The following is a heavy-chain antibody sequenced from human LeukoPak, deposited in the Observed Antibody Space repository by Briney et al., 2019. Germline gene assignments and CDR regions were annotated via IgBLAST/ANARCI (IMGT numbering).Heavy chain of an antibody. D-gene: IGHD3-10*01. J-gene: IGHJ5*02. CDR1: GGSISSSSYY. V-gene: IGHV4-39*02. CDR3: AREHYGSGGGNWFDP. Sequence: KASETLSLTCTVSGGSISSSSYYWGGIRQPPGKGLEWIGSIYYSGSTYYNPSLKSRVTISVDTSKNQFSLKLSSVTAADTAVYYCAREHYGSGGGNWFDPWGQGTLVTVSS. CDR2: IYYSGST.